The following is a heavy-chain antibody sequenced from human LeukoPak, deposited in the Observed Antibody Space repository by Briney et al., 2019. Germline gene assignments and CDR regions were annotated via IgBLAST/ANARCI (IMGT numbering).Heavy chain of an antibody. CDR2: INHSGST. J-gene: IGHJ6*02. D-gene: IGHD6-6*01. CDR1: GVSFSGYY. V-gene: IGHV4-34*01. Sequence: NPSETLSLTCAVYGVSFSGYYWSWIRQPPGKGLEWIGEINHSGSTNYNPSLKSRVTISVDTSKNQFSLKLSSVTAADTAVYYCARDTSIAARQLYYGMDVWGQGTTVTVSS. CDR3: ARDTSIAARQLYYGMDV.